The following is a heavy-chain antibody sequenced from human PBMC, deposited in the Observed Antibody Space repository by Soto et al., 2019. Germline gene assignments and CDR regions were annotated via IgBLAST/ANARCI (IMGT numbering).Heavy chain of an antibody. CDR1: GYTFTSYG. J-gene: IGHJ4*02. V-gene: IGHV1-18*01. CDR2: ISAYNGNT. Sequence: QVQLVQSGAEVKKPGASVKVSCKASGYTFTSYGISWGRQAPGPGLEWMGWISAYNGNTKYAQKPQGRVSMPRDTSTSTAYRELRSLRSDDTAVYSCARDLGAQIVDYWGQGTLVSVSA. CDR3: ARDLGAQIVDY. D-gene: IGHD1-26*01.